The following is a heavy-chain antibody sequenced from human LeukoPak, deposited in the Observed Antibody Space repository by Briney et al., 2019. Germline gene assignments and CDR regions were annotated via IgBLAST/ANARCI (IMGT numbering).Heavy chain of an antibody. J-gene: IGHJ3*02. CDR2: ISYDGSNK. Sequence: PGGSLRLSCAASGFTFSSYGMHWVRQAPGKGLEWVAVISYDGSNKYYADSVKGRFTISRDNSKNTLYLQMNSLRAEDTAVYYCAKDGNSGYYSDAFDIWGQGTMVTVSS. CDR3: AKDGNSGYYSDAFDI. D-gene: IGHD3-22*01. V-gene: IGHV3-30*18. CDR1: GFTFSSYG.